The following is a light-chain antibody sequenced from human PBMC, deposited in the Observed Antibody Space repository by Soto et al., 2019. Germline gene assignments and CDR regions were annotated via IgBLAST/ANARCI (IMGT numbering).Light chain of an antibody. CDR1: QSVSSSY. CDR2: GAS. CDR3: QQYDT. J-gene: IGKJ1*01. V-gene: IGKV3-20*01. Sequence: EIVLTQSPGTLSLSPGERATLSCRASQSVSSSYLAWYQQKPGQAPRLLIYGASNRATGIPDRLSGSESGTDFTLTISRLEPEDFAVYYCQQYDTFGQGTKVEIK.